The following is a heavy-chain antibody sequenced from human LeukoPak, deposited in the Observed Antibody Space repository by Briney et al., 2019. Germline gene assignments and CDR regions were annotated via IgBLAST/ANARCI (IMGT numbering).Heavy chain of an antibody. Sequence: SETLSLTCAVYGGSFSGYYWSWIRQPPGKGLEWIGEINHSRSTNYNPSLKSRVTISVDTSKNQFSLKLSSVTAADTAVYYCARERLRAVVARGAFDIWGQGTMVTVSS. J-gene: IGHJ3*02. D-gene: IGHD6-19*01. CDR1: GGSFSGYY. V-gene: IGHV4-34*01. CDR3: ARERLRAVVARGAFDI. CDR2: INHSRST.